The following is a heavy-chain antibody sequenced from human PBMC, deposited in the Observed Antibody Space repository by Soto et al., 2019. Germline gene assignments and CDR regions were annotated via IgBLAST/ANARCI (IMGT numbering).Heavy chain of an antibody. D-gene: IGHD6-19*01. CDR2: ISGSGGST. CDR3: AKESEQWLYHFDY. J-gene: IGHJ4*02. Sequence: VGSLRLSCAASGFTFSSYAMSWVRQAPGKGLEWDSAISGSGGSTYYADSVKGRFTISRDNSKNTLYLQMNSLRAEDTAVYYCAKESEQWLYHFDYWGQGTLVTVSS. CDR1: GFTFSSYA. V-gene: IGHV3-23*01.